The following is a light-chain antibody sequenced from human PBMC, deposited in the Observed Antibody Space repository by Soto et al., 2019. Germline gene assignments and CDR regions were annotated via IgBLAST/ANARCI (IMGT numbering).Light chain of an antibody. Sequence: QSALTQPASLSGSPGQSITISCTGTSSDIGAYDYVSWFQQHPGKAPKLMISEVNNRPSGVSNRFSGSKSGNTAYLTISGLQVEDEADYYCSSYTSSSTLEFGGGTKLTVL. CDR2: EVN. J-gene: IGLJ2*01. CDR3: SSYTSSSTLE. CDR1: SSDIGAYDY. V-gene: IGLV2-14*01.